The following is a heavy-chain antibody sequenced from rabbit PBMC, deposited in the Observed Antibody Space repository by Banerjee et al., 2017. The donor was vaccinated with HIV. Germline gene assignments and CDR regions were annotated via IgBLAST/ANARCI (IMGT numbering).Heavy chain of an antibody. D-gene: IGHD8-1*01. CDR2: IVGGSGGST. J-gene: IGHJ6*01. CDR1: GFSFSSGLP. Sequence: VESGGGLVKPGASLTLTCKASGFSFSSGLPMCWVRQAPGKGLEWIACIVGGSGGSTYYASWAEGRFTISKTSSTTVTLQMTSLTAADTATYFCARGGVGTTYPYGGMDLWGPGTLVTVS. CDR3: ARGGVGTTYPYGGMDL. V-gene: IGHV1S40*01.